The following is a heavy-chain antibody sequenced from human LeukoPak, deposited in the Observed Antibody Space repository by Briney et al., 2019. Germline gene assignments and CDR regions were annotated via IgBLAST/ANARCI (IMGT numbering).Heavy chain of an antibody. Sequence: PGGSLRLSCAASEFSVGSNYMTWVRQAPGKGLEWVSLIYSGGSTYYADSVKGRFTISRDNSKNTLSLQMNSLRAEDTAVYYCAKDDGYNTYNQYDYWGQGTLVTVSS. D-gene: IGHD5-24*01. J-gene: IGHJ4*02. CDR3: AKDDGYNTYNQYDY. CDR2: IYSGGST. CDR1: EFSVGSNY. V-gene: IGHV3-53*01.